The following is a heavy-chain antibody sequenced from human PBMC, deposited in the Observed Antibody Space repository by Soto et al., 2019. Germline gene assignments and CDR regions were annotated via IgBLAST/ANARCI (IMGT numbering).Heavy chain of an antibody. V-gene: IGHV1-69*13. CDR2: IIPIFGTA. D-gene: IGHD2-2*01. J-gene: IGHJ4*02. Sequence: ASVKVSCKASGGTFSSYAISWVRQAPGQGLEWMGGIIPIFGTANYAQKFQGRVTITADESTSTAYMELSSLRSEDTAVYYCATSRPLPDCSSTRCYFLYFDYWGQGTLVTVSS. CDR3: ATSRPLPDCSSTRCYFLYFDY. CDR1: GGTFSSYA.